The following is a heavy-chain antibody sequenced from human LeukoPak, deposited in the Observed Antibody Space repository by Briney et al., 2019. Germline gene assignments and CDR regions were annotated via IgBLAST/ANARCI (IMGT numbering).Heavy chain of an antibody. CDR2: INPNSGGT. D-gene: IGHD3-9*01. CDR3: ARDPRYYDILTGYPDY. CDR1: GYTXTGYY. Sequence: ASVKVSCKASGYTXTGYYMHWVRQAPGQGLEWIGWINPNSGGTNYAQKFQGRVTMTRDTSISTAYMELSRLRSDDTAVYYCARDPRYYDILTGYPDYWGQGTLVTVSS. V-gene: IGHV1-2*02. J-gene: IGHJ4*02.